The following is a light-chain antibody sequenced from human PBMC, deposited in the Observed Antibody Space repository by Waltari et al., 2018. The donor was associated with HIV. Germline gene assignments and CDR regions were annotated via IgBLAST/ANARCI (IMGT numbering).Light chain of an antibody. Sequence: QSALTQPRSVSGSPGQSVTISCTGTSSDVGGYNYVSWYQQHPGKAPKLMIYDVSKRRSGVPDRFSGSKSGNTASLTISGLQAEDEADYYCCSYAGSYTSWVFGGGTKLTVL. J-gene: IGLJ3*02. CDR1: SSDVGGYNY. CDR3: CSYAGSYTSWV. V-gene: IGLV2-11*01. CDR2: DVS.